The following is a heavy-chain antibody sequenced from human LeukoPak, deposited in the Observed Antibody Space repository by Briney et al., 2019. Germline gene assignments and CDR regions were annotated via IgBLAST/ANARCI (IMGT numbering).Heavy chain of an antibody. CDR3: ARVGNDDWYFAL. CDR2: ISTSSSTI. V-gene: IGHV3-48*01. CDR1: GFTFSSYS. J-gene: IGHJ2*01. D-gene: IGHD2-8*01. Sequence: PGGSRRLSCAASGFTFSSYSMTWVRQAPGKGLEWVSYISTSSSTIYYADSVKGRFTISRDNAKSSLHLQMNSLRAEDTAVYYCARVGNDDWYFALWGRGTLVTVSS.